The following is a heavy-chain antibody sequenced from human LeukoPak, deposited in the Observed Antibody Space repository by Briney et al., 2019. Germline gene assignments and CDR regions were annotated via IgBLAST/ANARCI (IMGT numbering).Heavy chain of an antibody. CDR3: ARVYLTYSPLNYMDV. D-gene: IGHD4/OR15-4a*01. Sequence: SVKVSCKASGGTFSSYAISWVRQAPGQGLEWMGGIIPIFGTANYAQKFQGRVTIAADESTSTVYMELSSLRSEDTAVYYCARVYLTYSPLNYMDVWGKGTTVTVSS. CDR1: GGTFSSYA. J-gene: IGHJ6*03. CDR2: IIPIFGTA. V-gene: IGHV1-69*13.